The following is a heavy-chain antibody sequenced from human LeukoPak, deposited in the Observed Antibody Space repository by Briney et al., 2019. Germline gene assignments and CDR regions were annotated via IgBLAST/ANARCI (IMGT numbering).Heavy chain of an antibody. Sequence: GGYLRLSCEATGFTFSSISMNWVRQAPGKGLEWVSSISRDGGTTYHADSVKGRFSTSRDNTESSLYLQMNSLRAEDTAVYYCTRDLPVPSLVQGIIIYGLIDYWGQGTLVTVSS. J-gene: IGHJ4*02. D-gene: IGHD3-10*01. CDR1: GFTFSSIS. CDR3: TRDLPVPSLVQGIIIYGLIDY. CDR2: ISRDGGTT. V-gene: IGHV3-21*06.